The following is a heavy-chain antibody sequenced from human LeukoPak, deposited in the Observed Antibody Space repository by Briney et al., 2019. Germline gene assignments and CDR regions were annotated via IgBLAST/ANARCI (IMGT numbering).Heavy chain of an antibody. CDR1: GYTLTGYY. V-gene: IGHV1-2*02. CDR3: ARDPSRFGPLGRDGYKPTLLLYFDY. D-gene: IGHD5-24*01. J-gene: IGHJ4*02. Sequence: ASVKVSCKASGYTLTGYYMHWVRQAPGQGLEWMGWINPNSGGTNYAQKFQGRVTMTRDTSISTAYMELSRLRSDDTAVYYCARDPSRFGPLGRDGYKPTLLLYFDYWGQGTLVTVSS. CDR2: INPNSGGT.